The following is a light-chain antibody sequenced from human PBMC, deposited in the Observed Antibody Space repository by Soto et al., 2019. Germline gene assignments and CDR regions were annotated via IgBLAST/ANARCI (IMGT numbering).Light chain of an antibody. J-gene: IGKJ5*01. CDR1: QSVSRR. Sequence: EVVLTQSPGTLSLSPGGRATLSCRASQSVSRRLAWYQQRPGQSPRLLISGASMRASGVPVRFIGSGSGTDFTLTISSLEPEDFAIYYCQQHNDWPTFGQGTRLEI. V-gene: IGKV3-11*01. CDR2: GAS. CDR3: QQHNDWPT.